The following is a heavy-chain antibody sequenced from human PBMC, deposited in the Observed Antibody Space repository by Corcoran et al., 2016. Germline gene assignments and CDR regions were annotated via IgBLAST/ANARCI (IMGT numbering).Heavy chain of an antibody. D-gene: IGHD3-22*01. V-gene: IGHV3-30*18. CDR3: AKNSDDSSGYPYYFDY. CDR2: ISYDGSNK. CDR1: GFTFSSYG. Sequence: QVQLVESGGGVVQPGRSLRLSCAASGFTFSSYGMHWVRQAPGKGLEWVAVISYDGSNKYYADSVKGRFTISRDNSKNTLYLQMNSLGAEDTAVYYCAKNSDDSSGYPYYFDYWGQGTLVTVSS. J-gene: IGHJ4*02.